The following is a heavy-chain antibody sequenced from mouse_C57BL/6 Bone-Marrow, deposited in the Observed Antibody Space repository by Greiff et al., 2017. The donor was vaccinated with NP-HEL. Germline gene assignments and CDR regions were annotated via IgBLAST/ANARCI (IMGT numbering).Heavy chain of an antibody. CDR1: GYTFTEYT. V-gene: IGHV1-62-2*01. CDR3: ARHGDYFGSSYGYFDV. J-gene: IGHJ1*03. CDR2: FYPGSGSI. D-gene: IGHD1-1*01. Sequence: QVQLQQSGAELVKPGASVKLSCKASGYTFTEYTIHWVKQRSGQGLEWIGWFYPGSGSIKYNEKFKDKATLNAEKYYSTVYMDLSRLTSEDSAFYFCARHGDYFGSSYGYFDVWGTGTTVTVSS.